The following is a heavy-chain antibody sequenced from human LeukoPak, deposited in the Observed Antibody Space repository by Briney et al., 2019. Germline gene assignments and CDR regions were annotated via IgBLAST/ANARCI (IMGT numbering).Heavy chain of an antibody. CDR3: ASGYTVTTAFDI. CDR1: GFTFSSYE. J-gene: IGHJ3*02. Sequence: GGSLRLSCAASGFTFSSYEMNWVRQAPGKGLEWVSYISSSGSTIYYADSVKGRFTISRDNAKNTLYLQMNSLRAEDTAVYYCASGYTVTTAFDIWGQGTMVTVSS. D-gene: IGHD4-17*01. CDR2: ISSSGSTI. V-gene: IGHV3-48*03.